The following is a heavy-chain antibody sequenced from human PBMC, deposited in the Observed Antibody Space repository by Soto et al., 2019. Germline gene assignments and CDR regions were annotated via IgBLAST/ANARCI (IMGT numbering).Heavy chain of an antibody. CDR3: AKEGRDEPYYYDISGYYPYYYYGMDV. V-gene: IGHV3-23*01. D-gene: IGHD3-22*01. J-gene: IGHJ6*04. CDR1: GFTFSSYA. Sequence: PGGSLRLSCAASGFTFSSYAMSWVRQAPGKGLEWVSAISGSGGSAYYADSVKGRFTISRDNSKNTLYLQMNSLRAEDTAVYYCAKEGRDEPYYYDISGYYPYYYYGMDVWGKGTTVTVSS. CDR2: ISGSGGSA.